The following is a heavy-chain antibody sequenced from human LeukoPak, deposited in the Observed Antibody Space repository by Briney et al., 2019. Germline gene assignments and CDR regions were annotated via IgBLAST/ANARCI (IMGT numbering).Heavy chain of an antibody. CDR1: GGSFSGYY. CDR2: INHSVST. D-gene: IGHD4-17*01. V-gene: IGHV4-34*01. J-gene: IGHJ5*02. CDR3: SRGRRDYGDYNWSDP. Sequence: SETLSLTCAVYGGSFSGYYWSWIRQPPGKGLEWVGEINHSVSTTYNPSPKSRVTISVDTSKNQFSLKLSSVTAADTAVYYCSRGRRDYGDYNWSDPWGQGTLVAVSS.